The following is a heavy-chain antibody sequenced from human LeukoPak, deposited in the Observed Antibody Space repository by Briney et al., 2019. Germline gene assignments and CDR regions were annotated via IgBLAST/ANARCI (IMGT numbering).Heavy chain of an antibody. J-gene: IGHJ4*02. D-gene: IGHD3-3*01. CDR3: ARGSYYYDFWSGYYQWLGY. Sequence: ASVKVSCKASGYTFTSYEINWVRQAAGQGLEWMGWMNPNSGNTGYAQKFQGRVTITRNTSISTAYMELSSLRSEDTAVYYCARGSYYYDFWSGYYQWLGYWGQGTLVTVSS. V-gene: IGHV1-8*03. CDR2: MNPNSGNT. CDR1: GYTFTSYE.